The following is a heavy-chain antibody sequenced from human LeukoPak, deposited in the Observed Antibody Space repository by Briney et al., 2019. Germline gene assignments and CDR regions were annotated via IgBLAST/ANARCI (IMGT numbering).Heavy chain of an antibody. CDR1: GYTFITYG. J-gene: IGHJ4*02. D-gene: IGHD2-15*01. CDR2: ISPYNGDT. Sequence: ASVKVSCKASGYTFITYGISWVRQAPGQGLEWMGWISPYNGDTNYAQKLQGRVTMTTDTSTSTAYMELRSLRSDDTAVYYCGRGPYCSGGTCYSQYFDYWGQGTLVTVSS. CDR3: GRGPYCSGGTCYSQYFDY. V-gene: IGHV1-18*01.